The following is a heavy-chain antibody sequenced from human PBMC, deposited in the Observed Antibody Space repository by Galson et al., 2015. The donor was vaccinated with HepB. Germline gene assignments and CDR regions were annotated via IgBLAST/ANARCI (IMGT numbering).Heavy chain of an antibody. CDR1: GFTFRTYG. CDR3: AKDINIAAAFDI. Sequence: SLRLSCAASGFTFRTYGMHWVRQAPGKGLEWVAFISYDGGNKYYADSVKGQFTISRDNSKNTLYLEMSSLRTEDTAMYYCAKDINIAAAFDIWGQGTMVTVSS. D-gene: IGHD6-13*01. CDR2: ISYDGGNK. V-gene: IGHV3-30*18. J-gene: IGHJ3*02.